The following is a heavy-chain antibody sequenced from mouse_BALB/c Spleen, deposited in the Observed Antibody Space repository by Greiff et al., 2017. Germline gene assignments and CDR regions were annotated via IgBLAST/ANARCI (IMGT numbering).Heavy chain of an antibody. D-gene: IGHD2-3*01. Sequence: QVQLKQSGAELVKPGAPVKLSCKASGYTFTSYWMNWVKQRPGRGLEWIGRIDPSDSETHYNQKFKDKATLTVDKSSSTAYIQLSSLTSEDSAVYYCARAAGDGYYNYWGQGTTLTVSS. CDR2: IDPSDSET. J-gene: IGHJ2*01. V-gene: IGHV1-69*02. CDR1: GYTFTSYW. CDR3: ARAAGDGYYNY.